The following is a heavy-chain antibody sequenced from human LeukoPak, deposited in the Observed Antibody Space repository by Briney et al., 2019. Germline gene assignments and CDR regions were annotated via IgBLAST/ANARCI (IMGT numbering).Heavy chain of an antibody. CDR3: ARDLYYYDSSGYYEPVRFDY. J-gene: IGHJ4*02. Sequence: GASVKVSCKASGGTFSSYAISWVRQAPGQGLEWMGGIIPIFGTANYAQKFQGRVTITADESTSTAYIELSSLRSEDTAVYYCARDLYYYDSSGYYEPVRFDYWGQGTLVTVSS. CDR2: IIPIFGTA. CDR1: GGTFSSYA. V-gene: IGHV1-69*13. D-gene: IGHD3-22*01.